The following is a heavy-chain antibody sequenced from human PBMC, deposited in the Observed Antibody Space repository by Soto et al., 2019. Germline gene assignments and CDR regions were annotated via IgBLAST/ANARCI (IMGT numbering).Heavy chain of an antibody. V-gene: IGHV4-31*03. CDR2: IYYSGST. J-gene: IGHJ5*02. CDR3: ARFYYGSGSYYKEGSNWFDP. Sequence: PSETLSLTCTVSGGSISSGGYYWSWIRQHPGKGLEWIGYIYYSGSTYYNPSLKSRVTISVDTSKNQFSLKLSSVTAADTAVYYCARFYYGSGSYYKEGSNWFDPWGQGTLVTVS. CDR1: GGSISSGGYY. D-gene: IGHD3-10*01.